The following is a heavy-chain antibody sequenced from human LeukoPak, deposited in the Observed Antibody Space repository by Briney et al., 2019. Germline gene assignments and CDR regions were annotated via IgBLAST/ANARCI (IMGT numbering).Heavy chain of an antibody. CDR3: ARRQYSGTYFEHWFDP. CDR2: INHSGST. J-gene: IGHJ5*02. CDR1: GGSFSGYY. V-gene: IGHV4-34*01. D-gene: IGHD1-26*01. Sequence: SETLSLTCAVYGGSFSGYYWSWIRQPPGKGLEWIGEINHSGSTNYNPSLKSRVTISVDTSKNQFSLKLTSVTAADTAVYYCARRQYSGTYFEHWFDPWGQGILVTVSS.